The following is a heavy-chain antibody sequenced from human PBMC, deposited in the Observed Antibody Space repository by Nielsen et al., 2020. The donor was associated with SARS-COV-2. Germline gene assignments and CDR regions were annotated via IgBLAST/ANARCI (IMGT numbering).Heavy chain of an antibody. CDR3: ARDVKAYYMDV. CDR1: GGSISSSNW. J-gene: IGHJ6*03. Sequence: SETLSLTCAVSGGSISSSNWWSWVRQPPGKGLEWIGEIYHSGSTNYNPSLKSRVTISVDRSKNQFSLKLSFVTAADTAVYYCARDVKAYYMDVWGKGTTVTVSS. CDR2: IYHSGST. D-gene: IGHD2/OR15-2a*01. V-gene: IGHV4-4*02.